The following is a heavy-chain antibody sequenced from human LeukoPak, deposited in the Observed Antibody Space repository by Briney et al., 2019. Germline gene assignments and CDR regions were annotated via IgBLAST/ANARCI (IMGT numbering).Heavy chain of an antibody. Sequence: SETLSLTCTVSGGSISSYYWSWTRQPPGKGLEWIGYIYYSGSTNYNPSLKSRVTISVDTSKNQFSLKLSSVTAADTAVYYCASGTEKYNWNALPDYWGQGTLVTVSS. CDR3: ASGTEKYNWNALPDY. V-gene: IGHV4-59*01. J-gene: IGHJ4*02. D-gene: IGHD1-1*01. CDR1: GGSISSYY. CDR2: IYYSGST.